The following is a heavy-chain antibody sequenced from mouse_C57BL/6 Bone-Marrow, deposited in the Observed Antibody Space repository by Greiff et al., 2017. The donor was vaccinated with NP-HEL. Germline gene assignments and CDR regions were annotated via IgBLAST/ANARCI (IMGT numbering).Heavy chain of an antibody. D-gene: IGHD6-1*01. CDR3: ARVPSVAWFAY. J-gene: IGHJ3*01. CDR1: GYSITSGYY. Sequence: EVQLQESGPGLVKPSQSLSLTCSVTGYSITSGYYWNWLRQFPGNKLEWMGYISYDGSNNYNPSLKNRISITRDTSKNQFFLKLNSVTTEDTATYYCARVPSVAWFAYWGQGTLVTVSA. CDR2: ISYDGSN. V-gene: IGHV3-6*01.